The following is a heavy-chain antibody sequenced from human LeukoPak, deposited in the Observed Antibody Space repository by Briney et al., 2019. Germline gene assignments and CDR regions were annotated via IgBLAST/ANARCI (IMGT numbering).Heavy chain of an antibody. CDR2: INPNSGGT. Sequence: ASVKVSCKASGGIFISYAINWVRQAPGQGLEWMGWINPNSGGTNYAQKFQGRVTMTRDTSISTAYMELSRLRSDDTAVYYCASWSITIFDYYYMDVWGKGTTVTVSS. J-gene: IGHJ6*03. V-gene: IGHV1-2*02. D-gene: IGHD3-3*01. CDR3: ASWSITIFDYYYMDV. CDR1: GGIFISYA.